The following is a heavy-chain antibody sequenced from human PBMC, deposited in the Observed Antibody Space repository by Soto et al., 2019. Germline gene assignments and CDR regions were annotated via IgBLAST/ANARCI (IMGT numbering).Heavy chain of an antibody. CDR2: ISGSGSTT. Sequence: DLEESGGGLVKPGGSLRLSCTASGFTFSDYYMSWIRQAPGKGLEWLAYISGSGSTTYYTDSVKGRFAISRDNARTSLYLQINSLRVEDSAVYYCARSSLTYFEFWGQVTLVTVSS. V-gene: IGHV3-11*01. J-gene: IGHJ4*02. CDR1: GFTFSDYY. CDR3: ARSSLTYFEF.